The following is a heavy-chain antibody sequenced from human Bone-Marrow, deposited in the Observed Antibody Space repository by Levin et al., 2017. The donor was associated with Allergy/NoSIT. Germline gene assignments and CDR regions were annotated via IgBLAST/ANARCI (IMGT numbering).Heavy chain of an antibody. CDR2: INTNTGNP. V-gene: IGHV7-4-1*02. Sequence: GESLKISCKASGYTFTSYAMNWVRQAPGQGLEWMGWINTNTGNPTYAQGFTGRFVFSLDTSVSTAYLQISSLKAEDTAVYYCARAGIAVAGSAFDYWGQGTLVTVSS. D-gene: IGHD6-19*01. CDR3: ARAGIAVAGSAFDY. J-gene: IGHJ4*02. CDR1: GYTFTSYA.